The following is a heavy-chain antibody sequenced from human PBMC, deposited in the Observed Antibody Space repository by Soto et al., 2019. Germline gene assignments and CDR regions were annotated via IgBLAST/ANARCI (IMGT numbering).Heavy chain of an antibody. CDR1: GGSISSYY. CDR3: ASTVTTYRYFDY. D-gene: IGHD4-17*01. J-gene: IGHJ4*02. Sequence: SETLSLTCTVSGGSISSYYWSWIRQPPGKGLEWIGYIYYSGSTNYNPSLKSRVTISVDTSKNQFSLKLSSVTAADTAVYYCASTVTTYRYFDYWGQGTLVTSPQ. V-gene: IGHV4-59*01. CDR2: IYYSGST.